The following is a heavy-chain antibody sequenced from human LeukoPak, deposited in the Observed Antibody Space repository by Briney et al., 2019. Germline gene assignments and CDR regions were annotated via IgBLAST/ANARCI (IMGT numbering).Heavy chain of an antibody. J-gene: IGHJ4*02. CDR3: AKAKRVATIFDY. CDR2: ISGSGGST. Sequence: GGSLRLSCAASGFTFSSYAMSWVRQAPGKGLEGVSAISGSGGSTYYADSVKGRFTISRDNSKNTLYLQMNSLRAEDTAVYYCAKAKRVATIFDYWGQGTLVTVSS. V-gene: IGHV3-23*01. D-gene: IGHD5-12*01. CDR1: GFTFSSYA.